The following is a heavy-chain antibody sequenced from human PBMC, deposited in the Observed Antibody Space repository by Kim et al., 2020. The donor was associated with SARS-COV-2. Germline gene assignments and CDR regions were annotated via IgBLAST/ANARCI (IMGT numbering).Heavy chain of an antibody. CDR2: ISSNGGST. Sequence: GGSLRLSCAASGFTFSSHPFHWVRQAPGKGLEYVSAISSNGGSTYYADSVKGRFTISRDNSKNTLYLQMSSLRAEDTAVYYCVKGGYYYGSGSYSPDYWGQGTLVTVSS. J-gene: IGHJ4*02. CDR3: VKGGYYYGSGSYSPDY. CDR1: GFTFSSHP. V-gene: IGHV3-64D*06. D-gene: IGHD3-10*01.